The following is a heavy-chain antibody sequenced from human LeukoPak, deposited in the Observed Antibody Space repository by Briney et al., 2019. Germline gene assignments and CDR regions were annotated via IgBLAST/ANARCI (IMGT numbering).Heavy chain of an antibody. J-gene: IGHJ4*02. CDR1: GFTFSSCS. Sequence: GGSLRLSCAVSGFTFSSCSMNWVRQAPGKGLEWVSSISSSGSYIYYADSVKGRFTISRDNAKNSLYLQMNSLRAEDTALYYCARDREPYCTGGTCYSTGDYWGQGTLVSVSS. CDR3: ARDREPYCTGGTCYSTGDY. V-gene: IGHV3-21*06. CDR2: ISSSGSYI. D-gene: IGHD2-15*01.